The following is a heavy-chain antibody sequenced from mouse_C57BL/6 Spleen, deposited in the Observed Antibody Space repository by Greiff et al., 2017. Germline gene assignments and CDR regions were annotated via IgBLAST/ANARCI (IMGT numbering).Heavy chain of an antibody. CDR2: IDPNSGGT. CDR3: AREIAYYGSSPYVDY. CDR1: GYTFTSYW. J-gene: IGHJ2*01. D-gene: IGHD1-1*01. V-gene: IGHV1-72*01. Sequence: QVHVKQPGAELVKPGASVKLSCKASGYTFTSYWMHWVKQRPGRGLEWIGRIDPNSGGTKYNEKFKSKATLTVDKPSSTAYMQLSSLTSEDSAVYYCAREIAYYGSSPYVDYWGQGTTLTVSS.